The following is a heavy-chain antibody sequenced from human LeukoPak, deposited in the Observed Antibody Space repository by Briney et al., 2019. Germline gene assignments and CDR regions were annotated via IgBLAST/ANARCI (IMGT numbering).Heavy chain of an antibody. CDR1: GYTFTGYY. V-gene: IGHV1-2*02. CDR3: ARDLTYYDILTGYYTPYYFDY. Sequence: ASVKVSCKASGYTFTGYYMHWVRQAPGQGLEWMGWINPNSGGTNYAQKFQGRVTMTRDTSTSTAYMELSRLRSDDTAVYYCARDLTYYDILTGYYTPYYFDYWGQGTLVTVSS. CDR2: INPNSGGT. J-gene: IGHJ4*02. D-gene: IGHD3-9*01.